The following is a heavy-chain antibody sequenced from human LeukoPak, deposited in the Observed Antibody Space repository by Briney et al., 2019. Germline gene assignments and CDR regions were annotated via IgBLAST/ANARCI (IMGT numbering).Heavy chain of an antibody. V-gene: IGHV3-74*01. J-gene: IGHJ4*02. Sequence: GGSLILSCAASGFTFSSYWIHWVRQAPGKGLVWVSRTYSDATYYADSVKGRFTISRDNAKNTLYLQMNSLRAEDTAVYYCARDYCGGDCYVDYWGQGTLVTVSS. CDR2: TYSDAT. D-gene: IGHD2-21*02. CDR1: GFTFSSYW. CDR3: ARDYCGGDCYVDY.